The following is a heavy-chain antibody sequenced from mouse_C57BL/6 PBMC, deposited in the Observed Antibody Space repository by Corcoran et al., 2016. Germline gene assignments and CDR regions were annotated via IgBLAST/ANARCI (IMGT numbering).Heavy chain of an antibody. CDR2: ISYDGSN. V-gene: IGHV3-6*01. J-gene: IGHJ2*01. D-gene: IGHD1-1*01. CDR3: ARYYYGSYY. CDR1: GYSITSGYY. Sequence: DVQLQESGPGLVKPSQSLSLTCSVTGYSITSGYYWNWIRQFPGNKLEWMGYISYDGSNNYNPSLKNRISITRDTSKNQFFLKLNSVTTEDTATYYCARYYYGSYYWGQGTTLTVSS.